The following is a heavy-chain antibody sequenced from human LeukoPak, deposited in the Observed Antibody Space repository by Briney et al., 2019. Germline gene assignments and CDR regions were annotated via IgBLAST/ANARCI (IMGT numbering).Heavy chain of an antibody. V-gene: IGHV4-34*01. D-gene: IGHD3-22*01. CDR1: GGSFSGYY. CDR2: INHSGST. Sequence: SETLSLTCAVYGGSFSGYYWSSIRQPPWKGLEWIGEINHSGSTNYNPSLKSRVTISVDTSKNQFSLKLSSVTAADTAVYYCARHMVINGFDPWGQGTLVTVSS. J-gene: IGHJ5*02. CDR3: ARHMVINGFDP.